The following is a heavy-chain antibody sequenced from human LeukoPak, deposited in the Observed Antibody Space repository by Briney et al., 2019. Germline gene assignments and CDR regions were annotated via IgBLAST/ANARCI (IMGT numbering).Heavy chain of an antibody. Sequence: GGSLRLSCAASGFASSSYWMTWVRQAPGKGLEWVANIKQDGIEKYYVDSVKGRFTISRDNAKNSLYLQMNSLRAEDTAVYYCASGFDSRFFDRWGQGALVTVSS. CDR2: IKQDGIEK. CDR3: ASGFDSRFFDR. J-gene: IGHJ4*02. CDR1: GFASSSYW. V-gene: IGHV3-7*01. D-gene: IGHD3-22*01.